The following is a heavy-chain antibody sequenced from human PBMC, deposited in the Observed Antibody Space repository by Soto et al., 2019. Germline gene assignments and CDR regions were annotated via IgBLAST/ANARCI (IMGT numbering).Heavy chain of an antibody. V-gene: IGHV3-7*04. Sequence: GGSLRLSCAASGFTFSTYWMSWVRQAPGKGLEWVANIKPDGSEKWYVDSVKGRFTISRDNAKNLLYLQMNSLRAEDTAMYYCARGDYYDSSGPFSDAFDIWGQGTMVTVSS. CDR2: IKPDGSEK. CDR1: GFTFSTYW. CDR3: ARGDYYDSSGPFSDAFDI. J-gene: IGHJ3*02. D-gene: IGHD3-22*01.